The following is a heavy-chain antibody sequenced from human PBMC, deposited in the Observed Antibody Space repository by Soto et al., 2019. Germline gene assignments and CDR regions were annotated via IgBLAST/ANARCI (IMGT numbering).Heavy chain of an antibody. CDR1: GGSISSSSYY. V-gene: IGHV4-61*01. Sequence: PSETLSLTCTVSGGSISSSSYYWSWIRQPPGKGLEWIGYIYYSGSTNYNPSLKSRVTISVDTSKNQFSLKLSSVTAADTAVYYCARVGHIVVVTPSVWWFDPWGQGTLVTVSS. D-gene: IGHD2-21*02. CDR2: IYYSGST. J-gene: IGHJ5*02. CDR3: ARVGHIVVVTPSVWWFDP.